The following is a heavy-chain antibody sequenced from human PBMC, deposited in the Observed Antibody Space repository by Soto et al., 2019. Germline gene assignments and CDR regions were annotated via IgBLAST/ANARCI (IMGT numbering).Heavy chain of an antibody. CDR2: IYYNGST. J-gene: IGHJ6*03. D-gene: IGHD2-2*01. Sequence: SETLSLTSTVSGGSISSSSYYWGWIRQPPGKGLEWIGSIYYNGSTYYNPSLKSRVTISVDTSKNQFSLKLSSVTAADTAVYYCARHGPMYCSSTSCYSYYYYMDVWGKGTTVTVSS. CDR1: GGSISSSSYY. V-gene: IGHV4-39*01. CDR3: ARHGPMYCSSTSCYSYYYYMDV.